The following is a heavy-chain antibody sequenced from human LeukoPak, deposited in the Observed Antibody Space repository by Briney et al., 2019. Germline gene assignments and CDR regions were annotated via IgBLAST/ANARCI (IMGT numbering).Heavy chain of an antibody. D-gene: IGHD3-10*01. CDR2: IRYDGSNK. J-gene: IGHJ3*02. CDR3: AKGLLWFGELDLDAFDI. Sequence: GGXLRLSCAXSXXTFSSYGMHWVRQAPGKGLEWVAFIRYDGSNKYYADSVKGRFTISRDNSKNTLYLQMNSLRAEDTAVYYCAKGLLWFGELDLDAFDIWGQGTMVTVSS. CDR1: XXTFSSYG. V-gene: IGHV3-30*02.